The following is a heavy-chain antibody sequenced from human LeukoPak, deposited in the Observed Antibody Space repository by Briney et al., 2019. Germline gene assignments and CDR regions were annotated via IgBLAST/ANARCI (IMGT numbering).Heavy chain of an antibody. D-gene: IGHD1-1*01. CDR3: AKAQTGTDAFDI. Sequence: GGSLRLSCVASGMIFSIDWMHWVRQPPGKGLEWVSRINSDGRSTSYVDSVKGRFTIARDNAKNTLYLHMNSLRAEDTAVYYCAKAQTGTDAFDIWGQGTMATVSS. CDR1: GMIFSIDW. CDR2: INSDGRST. V-gene: IGHV3-74*01. J-gene: IGHJ3*02.